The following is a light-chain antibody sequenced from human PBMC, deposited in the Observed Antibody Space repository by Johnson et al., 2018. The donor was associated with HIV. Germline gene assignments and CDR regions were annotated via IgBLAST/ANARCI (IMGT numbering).Light chain of an antibody. Sequence: QSVLTQPPSVSAAPGQKVTISCSGSSSNIGNNYVSWYQQLPGTAPKLLIYDNNKRPSGIPDRFSGSKSGTSATLGITGLQTGDEADYYFGTWDCNLSVYVSGTGTKVSVL. CDR1: SSNIGNNY. CDR3: GTWDCNLSVYV. CDR2: DNN. V-gene: IGLV1-51*01. J-gene: IGLJ1*01.